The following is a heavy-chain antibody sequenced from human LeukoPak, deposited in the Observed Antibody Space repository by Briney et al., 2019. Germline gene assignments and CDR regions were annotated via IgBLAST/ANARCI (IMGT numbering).Heavy chain of an antibody. D-gene: IGHD2-2*01. V-gene: IGHV1-2*02. Sequence: ASVKVSCKTSGYTFTDYYMHWVRQAPGQGLEWMGWINPNSGGTNYAQKFQGRVTMTRDTSISTAYMELSRLRSDDTAVYYCARGYCSSTSCFHNWFDPWGQGTLVTVSS. CDR3: ARGYCSSTSCFHNWFDP. J-gene: IGHJ5*02. CDR1: GYTFTDYY. CDR2: INPNSGGT.